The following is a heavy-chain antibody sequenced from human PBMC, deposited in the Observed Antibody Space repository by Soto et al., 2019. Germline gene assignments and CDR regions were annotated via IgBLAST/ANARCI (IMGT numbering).Heavy chain of an antibody. CDR2: IYYSGST. Sequence: SETLSLTCTVSGDSIRSGNHYWSWIRQPPGKGLEWIGYIYYSGSTYYSPSLKSRVTISVDTSKNQFSLKLNSVTAADTAVYYCARVDILTVYGCIDVWGQGTTVTVSS. CDR1: GDSIRSGNHY. V-gene: IGHV4-30-4*01. J-gene: IGHJ6*02. D-gene: IGHD3-9*01. CDR3: ARVDILTVYGCIDV.